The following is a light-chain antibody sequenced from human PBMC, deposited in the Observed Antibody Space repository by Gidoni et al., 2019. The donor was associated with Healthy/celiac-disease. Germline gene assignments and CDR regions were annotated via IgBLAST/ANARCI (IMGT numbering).Light chain of an antibody. CDR3: VLYMGSGKGV. CDR1: SGSVSTSYY. CDR2: STN. J-gene: IGLJ3*02. Sequence: QTVVTQEPSFSVSPGGTVTLTCGFSSGSVSTSYYPSWYQQTPGQAPRTLIYSTNTRSSGVPDRFSGSILGNKAALTITGAQADDESDYYCVLYMGSGKGVFGGGTKLTVL. V-gene: IGLV8-61*01.